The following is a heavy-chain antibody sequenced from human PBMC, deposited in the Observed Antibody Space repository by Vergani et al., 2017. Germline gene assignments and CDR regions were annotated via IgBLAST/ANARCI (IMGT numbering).Heavy chain of an antibody. Sequence: EVQLVESGGGLVQPARSLRLSCAASGFTFDDYAMHWVRQAPGKGLEWVSVISWNSGSIGYADSVTGRFTISRDNAKNSLYLQMNSLRAEDTALYYCAKDHYDFWSGYPNLSPFDLWGRGTLVTVAS. J-gene: IGHJ2*01. D-gene: IGHD3-3*01. CDR3: AKDHYDFWSGYPNLSPFDL. V-gene: IGHV3-9*01. CDR2: ISWNSGSI. CDR1: GFTFDDYA.